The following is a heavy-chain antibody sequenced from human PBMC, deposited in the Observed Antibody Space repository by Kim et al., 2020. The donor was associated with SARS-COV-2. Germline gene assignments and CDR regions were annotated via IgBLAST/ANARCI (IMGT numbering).Heavy chain of an antibody. D-gene: IGHD1-26*01. CDR3: AGDIGSWFDP. Sequence: TTHADTVRGRFTISRDNATDTLYLKMNSLGDEDTAVYYCAGDIGSWFDPWGQGTLVTVSS. V-gene: IGHV3-74*03. CDR2: T. J-gene: IGHJ5*02.